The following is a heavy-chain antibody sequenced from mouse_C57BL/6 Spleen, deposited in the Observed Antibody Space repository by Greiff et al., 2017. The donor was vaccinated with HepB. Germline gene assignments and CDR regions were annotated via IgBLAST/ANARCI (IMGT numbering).Heavy chain of an antibody. D-gene: IGHD2-4*01. J-gene: IGHJ2*01. CDR2: ISYDGSN. Sequence: EVKLQESGPGLVKPSQSLSLTCSVTGYSITSGYYWNWIRQFPGNKLEWMGYISYDGSNNYNPSLKNRISITRDTSKNQFFLKLNSVTTEDTATYYCARDDYDYDGYFDYWGQGTTLTVSS. CDR1: GYSITSGYY. CDR3: ARDDYDYDGYFDY. V-gene: IGHV3-6*01.